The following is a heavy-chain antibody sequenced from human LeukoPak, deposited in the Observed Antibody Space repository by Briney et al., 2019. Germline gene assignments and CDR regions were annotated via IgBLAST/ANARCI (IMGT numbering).Heavy chain of an antibody. CDR1: GFTFSSYW. D-gene: IGHD1-26*01. CDR3: ASYRGPSTFDI. V-gene: IGHV3-7*01. J-gene: IGHJ3*02. Sequence: GGSLRLSCAASGFTFSSYWMSWVRQAPGKGLEWVANIKQDGSEKCYVDSVKGRFTISRDNAKNSLYLQMNSLRAEDTAVYYCASYRGPSTFDIWGQGTMVTVSS. CDR2: IKQDGSEK.